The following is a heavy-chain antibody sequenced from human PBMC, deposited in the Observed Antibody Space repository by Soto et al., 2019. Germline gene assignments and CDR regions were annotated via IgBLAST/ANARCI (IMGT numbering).Heavy chain of an antibody. CDR1: GGSISSGDYY. CDR2: IYYSGST. D-gene: IGHD1-1*01. CDR3: ARAEPSSLYYFDY. J-gene: IGHJ4*02. Sequence: SETLSLTCTVSGGSISSGDYYWSWIRQPPGKGLEWIGYIYYSGSTYYNPSLKSRVTISVDTSKNQFSLKLSSVTAADTAVYYCARAEPSSLYYFDYWGQGTLVTVSS. V-gene: IGHV4-30-4*01.